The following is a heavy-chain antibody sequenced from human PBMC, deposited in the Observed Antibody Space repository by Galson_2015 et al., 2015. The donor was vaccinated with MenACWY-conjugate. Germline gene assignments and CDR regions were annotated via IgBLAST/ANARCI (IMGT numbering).Heavy chain of an antibody. CDR1: RFTFSSYR. V-gene: IGHV3-48*04. D-gene: IGHD5-18*01. CDR2: ISSSSSTI. J-gene: IGHJ4*02. CDR3: ARGGRGYSYGLGY. Sequence: SLRLSCAAYRFTFSSYRMNWVRQAPGTGLEWVSYISSSSSTIYYADSVKGRFTISRDNAKNSLYLQMNSLSAEDTAVYYCARGGRGYSYGLGYWGQGTLVTVSS.